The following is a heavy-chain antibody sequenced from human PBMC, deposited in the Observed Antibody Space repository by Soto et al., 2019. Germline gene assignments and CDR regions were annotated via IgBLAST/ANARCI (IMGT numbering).Heavy chain of an antibody. CDR2: IYYSGST. D-gene: IGHD4-4*01. CDR1: GGSISSYY. CDR3: AREGTVTTGYFEY. J-gene: IGHJ4*02. V-gene: IGHV4-59*01. Sequence: SETLSLTCTVSGGSISSYYWSWIRQPPGKGLEWIGYIYYSGSTNYNPSLKSRVTISVDTSKNQFSLKLSSVTAADTAVYYCAREGTVTTGYFEYWGKGNLVTVSS.